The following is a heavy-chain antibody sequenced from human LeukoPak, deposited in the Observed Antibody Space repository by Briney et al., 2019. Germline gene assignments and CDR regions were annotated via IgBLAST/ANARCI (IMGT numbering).Heavy chain of an antibody. CDR3: ARDRSGDAFDI. CDR1: GFTFSSYS. Sequence: GGSLRLSCAASGFTFSSYSMNWVRQAPGKGLEWVSSISSSSSYLYYADSVKGRFTISRDNAKNSLYLQMNSLRAEDTAVYYCARDRSGDAFDIWGQGTMVTVSS. J-gene: IGHJ3*02. V-gene: IGHV3-21*01. CDR2: ISSSSSYL. D-gene: IGHD1-26*01.